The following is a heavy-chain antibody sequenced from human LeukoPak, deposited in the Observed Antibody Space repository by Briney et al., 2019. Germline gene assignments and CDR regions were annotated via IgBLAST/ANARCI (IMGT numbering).Heavy chain of an antibody. CDR1: GFTFSSYS. V-gene: IGHV3-74*01. Sequence: GGSLRLSCAASGFTFSSYSMNWVRQAPGKGLVWLSRIDTDGSHTYYADSVKGRFTISRDNTKNTLYLQMSSLRADDTAVYYCARDTENDFWIDYWGQGTLVTVSS. D-gene: IGHD3-3*01. CDR3: ARDTENDFWIDY. J-gene: IGHJ4*02. CDR2: IDTDGSHT.